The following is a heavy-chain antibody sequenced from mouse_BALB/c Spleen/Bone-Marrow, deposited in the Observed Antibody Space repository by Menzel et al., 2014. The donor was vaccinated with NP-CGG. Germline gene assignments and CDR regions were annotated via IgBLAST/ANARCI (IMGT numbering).Heavy chain of an antibody. CDR2: IYPGDGDT. J-gene: IGHJ4*01. CDR1: GYTFTSYW. V-gene: IGHV1-87*01. CDR3: ARYYYAMDY. Sequence: VQRVESGAELARPGASVKLSCKASGYTFTSYWMQWVKQRPGQGLEWIGAIYPGDGDTRNTQKFKGKATLTADKSSSTAYMQLSSLASEDSAVYYCARYYYAMDYWGQGTSVTVSS.